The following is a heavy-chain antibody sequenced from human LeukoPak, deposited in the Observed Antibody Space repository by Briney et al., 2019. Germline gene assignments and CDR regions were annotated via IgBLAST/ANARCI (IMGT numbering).Heavy chain of an antibody. CDR2: INPNSGGT. Sequence: ASVKVSCKASGYTFTGYYMHWVRQAPGQGLEWMRWINPNSGGTNYAQKFQGRVTMTRDTSISTAYMELSRLRSDDTAVYYCARDGVAARFGDDYYYYYMDVWGKGTTVTVSS. CDR1: GYTFTGYY. J-gene: IGHJ6*03. CDR3: ARDGVAARFGDDYYYYYMDV. V-gene: IGHV1-2*02. D-gene: IGHD6-6*01.